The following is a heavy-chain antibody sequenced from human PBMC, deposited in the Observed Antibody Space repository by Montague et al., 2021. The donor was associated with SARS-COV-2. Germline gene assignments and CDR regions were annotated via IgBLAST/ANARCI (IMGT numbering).Heavy chain of an antibody. CDR3: ARVGFLEWLLYFQHYGMDV. J-gene: IGHJ6*02. CDR2: ISSSGSTI. D-gene: IGHD3-3*01. V-gene: IGHV3-48*03. CDR1: GFTFSSYE. Sequence: SLRLSCAASGFTFSSYEMNWVRQAPGKGLEWVSYISSSGSTIYYADSVKGRFTISRDNAKNSLYLQMNSPRAEDTAVYYCARVGFLEWLLYFQHYGMDVWGQGTTVTVSS.